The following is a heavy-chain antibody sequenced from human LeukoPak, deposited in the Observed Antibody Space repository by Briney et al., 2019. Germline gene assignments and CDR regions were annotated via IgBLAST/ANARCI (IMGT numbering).Heavy chain of an antibody. Sequence: ASVKVSCKASGYTFTSYDINWVRQATGQGLEWMGWMNPNSGNTGYAQKFQGRVTITRNTSISTAYMELSSLRSEDTAVYYCARDTTRYISGWYSTSGDFDLWAVAPWSLSPQ. J-gene: IGHJ2*01. CDR3: ARDTTRYISGWYSTSGDFDL. CDR2: MNPNSGNT. D-gene: IGHD6-19*01. CDR1: GYTFTSYD. V-gene: IGHV1-8*03.